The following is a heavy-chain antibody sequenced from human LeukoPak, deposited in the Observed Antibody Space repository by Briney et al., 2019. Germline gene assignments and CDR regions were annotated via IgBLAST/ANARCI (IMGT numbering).Heavy chain of an antibody. D-gene: IGHD4-17*01. CDR2: ISGDGGST. V-gene: IGHV3-43*02. CDR3: AKERHGENWFDP. CDR1: GFTFDGYA. J-gene: IGHJ5*02. Sequence: GGSLRLSCAASGFTFDGYAMHWVRQAPGKGLEWVSLISGDGGSTYYADSVKGRFTISRDNTKNSLYLQMNSLRTEDTALYYCAKERHGENWFDPWGQGTLVTVSS.